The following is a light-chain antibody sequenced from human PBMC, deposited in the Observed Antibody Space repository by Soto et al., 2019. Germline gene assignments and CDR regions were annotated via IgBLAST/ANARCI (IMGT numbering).Light chain of an antibody. CDR1: QGVSNW. CDR2: DAS. J-gene: IGKJ2*01. CDR3: QQYHSFSYT. Sequence: DIQMTQSPSTLSASVGDTVTITCRASQGVSNWVAWYRQKPGQAPELLIYDASTLQSGVPSRFSGTGYGTEFSLTISSLQPDDFATYYCQQYHSFSYTFGQGTKLELK. V-gene: IGKV1-5*01.